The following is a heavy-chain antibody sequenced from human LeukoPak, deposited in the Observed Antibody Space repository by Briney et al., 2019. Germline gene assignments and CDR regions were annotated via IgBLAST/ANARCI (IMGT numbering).Heavy chain of an antibody. CDR1: GYTFTSYY. J-gene: IGHJ4*02. CDR3: ARTDRRDGYKSHFDY. Sequence: EASVKVSCKASGYTFTSYYMYWVRQAPGQGLEWMGIINPNRGSTSYAQKFQGRVTMTRDTSISTAYMELSRLRSDDTAVYYCARTDRRDGYKSHFDYWGQGTLVTVSS. V-gene: IGHV1-2*02. D-gene: IGHD5-24*01. CDR2: INPNRGST.